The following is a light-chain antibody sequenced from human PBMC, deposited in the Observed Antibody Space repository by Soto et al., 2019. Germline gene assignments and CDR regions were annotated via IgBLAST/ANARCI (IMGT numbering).Light chain of an antibody. CDR1: QTISTF. Sequence: DIQMTQTPASLSASEGDIVTITCRTSQTISTFLNWYHQKPGKAPKLLIFATSIFQSGVTSRLSGSGTGTDFTLTISSLQREDFAPYYCQQSYTTRFSFGPGTKVEIK. J-gene: IGKJ3*01. V-gene: IGKV1-39*01. CDR3: QQSYTTRFS. CDR2: ATS.